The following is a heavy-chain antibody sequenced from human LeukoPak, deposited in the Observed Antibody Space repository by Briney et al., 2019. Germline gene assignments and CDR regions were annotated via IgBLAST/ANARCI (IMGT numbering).Heavy chain of an antibody. CDR1: GYSISSGYY. CDR2: INHSGST. Sequence: PSETLSLTCTVSGYSISSGYYWGWIRQPPGKGLEWIGEINHSGSTNYNPSLKSRVTISVDTSKNQFSLKLSSVTAADTAVYYCARGLRRAVAVLDYWGQGTLVTVSS. D-gene: IGHD6-19*01. J-gene: IGHJ4*02. V-gene: IGHV4-38-2*02. CDR3: ARGLRRAVAVLDY.